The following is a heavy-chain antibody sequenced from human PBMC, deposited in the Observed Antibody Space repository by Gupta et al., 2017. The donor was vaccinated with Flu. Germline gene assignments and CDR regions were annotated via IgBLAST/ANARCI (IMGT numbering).Heavy chain of an antibody. CDR1: GFTFSNYW. D-gene: IGHD2-21*01. CDR3: ARGTLSGATYSDY. V-gene: IGHV3-74*01. CDR2: IKPDGTST. J-gene: IGHJ4*02. Sequence: EVQLVESGGGLVEPGGSLRLSCAASGFTFSNYWMNWVRQVPGKGLMWVSRIKPDGTSTDDADSVRGRFTISRDNGRNTLFLQMNSLTVEDTAVYYCARGTLSGATYSDYWGQGTLVAVSS.